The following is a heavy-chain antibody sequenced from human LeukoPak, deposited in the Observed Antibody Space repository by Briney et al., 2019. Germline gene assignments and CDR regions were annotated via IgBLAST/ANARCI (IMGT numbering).Heavy chain of an antibody. CDR3: ARGSGGSLFDY. V-gene: IGHV4-39*07. CDR1: GGSISSSSYY. Sequence: SETLSLTCAVYGGSISSSSYYWGWIRQPPGKGLEWIGSIYYSGSTYYKPSLKSRVTISVDTSKNQFSLKVSSVIAADTAVYYCARGSGGSLFDYWGQGTLVTVSS. J-gene: IGHJ4*02. CDR2: IYYSGST. D-gene: IGHD2-15*01.